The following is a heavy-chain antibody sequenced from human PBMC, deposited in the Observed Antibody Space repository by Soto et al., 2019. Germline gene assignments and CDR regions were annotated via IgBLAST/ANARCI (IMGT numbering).Heavy chain of an antibody. CDR1: GFTFSSYA. CDR2: ISYDGSNK. Sequence: QVQLVESGGGVVQPGRSLRLSCAASGFTFSSYAMHRVRQAPGKGLEWVAVISYDGSNKYYADSVKGRFTFSRDNSKNTLYLQMNSLRAEDTAVYYCARDPLWGTAMVLWYFDLWGRGTLVTVSS. V-gene: IGHV3-30-3*01. D-gene: IGHD5-18*01. J-gene: IGHJ2*01. CDR3: ARDPLWGTAMVLWYFDL.